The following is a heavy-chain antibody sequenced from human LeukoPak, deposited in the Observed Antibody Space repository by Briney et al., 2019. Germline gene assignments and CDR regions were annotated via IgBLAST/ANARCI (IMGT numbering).Heavy chain of an antibody. CDR1: GGSFSGYY. V-gene: IGHV4-34*01. Sequence: SETLSLTCAVYGGSFSGYYWSRIRQPPGKRLEWIGEINHSGSTNYNPSLKSRVTISVDTSKNQFSLKLSSVTAADTAVYYCARGQWGYSGYDTGSYYYYYMDVWGKGTTVTVS. J-gene: IGHJ6*03. D-gene: IGHD5-12*01. CDR3: ARGQWGYSGYDTGSYYYYYMDV. CDR2: INHSGST.